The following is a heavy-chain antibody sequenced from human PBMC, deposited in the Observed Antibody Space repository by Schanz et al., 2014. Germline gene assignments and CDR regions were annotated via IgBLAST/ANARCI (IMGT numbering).Heavy chain of an antibody. CDR1: GGSISNYY. V-gene: IGHV4-59*01. CDR2: IYYSGST. D-gene: IGHD5-12*01. CDR3: ARAEINSGYARYYYGMDV. J-gene: IGHJ6*02. Sequence: QVQLRESGPGLVKPSETLSLTCTVSGGSISNYYWSWIRQPPGKGLEWIGYIYYSGSTNYNPSLKSRVTISVDTSKNQFSLKLSSVTAADTAVYYCARAEINSGYARYYYGMDVWGQGTTVTVSS.